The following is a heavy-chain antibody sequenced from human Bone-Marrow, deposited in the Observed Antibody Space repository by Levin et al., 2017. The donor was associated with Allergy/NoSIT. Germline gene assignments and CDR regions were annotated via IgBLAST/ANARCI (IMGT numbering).Heavy chain of an antibody. J-gene: IGHJ4*02. Sequence: PGGSLRLSCTVSAGSFNTAGYYWSWVRQTPGKRLEWVSAIAGSGGGTYYADSVKGRFTISRDSSKNTLYLQMNRLRVEDTALYYCAKALTTVANFENWGQGTLVTVSS. CDR3: AKALTTVANFEN. CDR1: AGSFNTAGYY. D-gene: IGHD4-23*01. CDR2: IAGSGGGT. V-gene: IGHV3-23*01.